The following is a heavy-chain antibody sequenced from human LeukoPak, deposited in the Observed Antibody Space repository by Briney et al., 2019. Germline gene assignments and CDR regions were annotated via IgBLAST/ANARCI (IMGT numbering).Heavy chain of an antibody. D-gene: IGHD2-8*01. CDR1: GGSISSSSYY. J-gene: IGHJ4*02. CDR2: IYYSGST. V-gene: IGHV4-39*07. Sequence: SETLSLTCTVSGGSISSSSYYWGWIRQPPGKGLEWIGSIYYSGSTYYSPSLKSRVTISVDTSKNQFSLKLSSVTAADTAVYYCARDLRAVVLMVYAPYFDYWGQGTLVTVSS. CDR3: ARDLRAVVLMVYAPYFDY.